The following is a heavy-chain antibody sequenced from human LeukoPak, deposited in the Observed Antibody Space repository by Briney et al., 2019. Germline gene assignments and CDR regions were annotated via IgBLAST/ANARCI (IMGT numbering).Heavy chain of an antibody. CDR2: IYYSGST. CDR3: ASSGSYYPYYFDY. Sequence: SETLSLTCTVSGGSISSYYWSWIRQPPGKGLEWIGYIYYSGSTNYNPSLKSRVTISVDTSKNQFSLKLSSVTAADTAVYYCASSGSYYPYYFDYRGQGTLVTVSS. J-gene: IGHJ4*02. V-gene: IGHV4-59*08. CDR1: GGSISSYY. D-gene: IGHD1-26*01.